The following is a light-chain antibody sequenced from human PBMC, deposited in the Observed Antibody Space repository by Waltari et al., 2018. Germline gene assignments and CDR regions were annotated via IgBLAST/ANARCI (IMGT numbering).Light chain of an antibody. V-gene: IGKV3-20*01. CDR3: QQYGSSLFT. CDR1: QSVSSSY. J-gene: IGKJ3*01. Sequence: EIVLTQSPGPLSLSPGERATLSCRASQSVSSSYLAWYQQTPGQAPRLLIYGASSRATGIPDRFSGSGSGTDFTLTISRLEPEDFAVYYCQQYGSSLFTFGPGTKVDIK. CDR2: GAS.